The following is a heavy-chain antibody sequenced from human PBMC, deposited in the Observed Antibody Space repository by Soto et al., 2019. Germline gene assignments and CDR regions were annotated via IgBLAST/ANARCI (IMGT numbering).Heavy chain of an antibody. CDR2: IKQDGSAK. J-gene: IGHJ4*02. CDR3: ARDFYGGFSYGPGDN. CDR1: GFTFWGDW. Sequence: PGGSLRLSCVASGFTFWGDWMSLVRQAPGKGLEWVANIKQDGSAKQYLDSVRGRFTISRDNSKNSVYLQMNSLRAEDTALYYCARDFYGGFSYGPGDNWGQGTLVTDSS. V-gene: IGHV3-7*01. D-gene: IGHD2-15*01.